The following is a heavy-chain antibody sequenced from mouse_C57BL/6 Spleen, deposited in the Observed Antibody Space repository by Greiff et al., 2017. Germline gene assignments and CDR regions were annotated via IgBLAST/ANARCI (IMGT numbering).Heavy chain of an antibody. CDR3: AREEIYYDYDGYFDV. CDR1: GYTFTDYN. J-gene: IGHJ1*03. D-gene: IGHD2-4*01. Sequence: EVKLVESGPELVKPGASVKMSCKASGYTFTDYNMHWVKQSHGKSLEWIGYINPNNGGTSYNQKFKGKATLTVNKSSSTAYMELRSLTSEDSAVYYCAREEIYYDYDGYFDVWGTGTTVTVSS. V-gene: IGHV1-22*01. CDR2: INPNNGGT.